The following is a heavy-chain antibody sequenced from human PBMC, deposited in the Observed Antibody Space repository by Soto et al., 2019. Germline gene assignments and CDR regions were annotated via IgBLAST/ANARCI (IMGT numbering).Heavy chain of an antibody. Sequence: GGSLRLSCAASGLIFSNYKMHWVRQAPGKGLVWVSRINTDGSIINYADSVKGRFTVSRDDAKNTLYLQMNSLRADDTAVYYCARDTDGLHYWGQGTLVTVSS. CDR1: GLIFSNYK. CDR3: ARDTDGLHY. CDR2: INTDGSII. J-gene: IGHJ4*02. V-gene: IGHV3-74*01.